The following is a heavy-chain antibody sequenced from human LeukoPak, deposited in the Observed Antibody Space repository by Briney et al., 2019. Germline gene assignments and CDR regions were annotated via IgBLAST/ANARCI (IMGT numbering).Heavy chain of an antibody. CDR3: ARTTGYSGYEGFDY. CDR2: ITWNGGST. CDR1: GFTFDDYG. D-gene: IGHD5-12*01. J-gene: IGHJ4*02. V-gene: IGHV3-20*04. Sequence: GGSLRLSCAASGFTFDDYGMSWGRQAPGKGLEGGSGITWNGGSTGYADSVKGRFTISRDNAKNSLYLQMNSLRAEDTALYYCARTTGYSGYEGFDYWGQGTLVTVSS.